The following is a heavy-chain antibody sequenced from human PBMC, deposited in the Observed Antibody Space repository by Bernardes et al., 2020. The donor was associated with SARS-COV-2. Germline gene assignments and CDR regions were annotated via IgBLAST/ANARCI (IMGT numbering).Heavy chain of an antibody. J-gene: IGHJ4*02. CDR1: GFIVSDYA. D-gene: IGHD6-19*01. CDR2: ISGSSAVI. V-gene: IGHV3-48*04. CDR3: ARNCDSSCWFAY. Sequence: GGSLRLSCAASGFIVSDYAMTWVRQAPGKGLEWISYISGSSAVIYYADSVKGRFTISKDNAKNSLYLQMESLRPEDTAVYYCARNCDSSCWFAYWGQGTLVTVSS.